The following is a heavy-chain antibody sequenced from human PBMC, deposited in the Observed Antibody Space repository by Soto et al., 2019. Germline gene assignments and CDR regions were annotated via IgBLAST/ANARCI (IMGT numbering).Heavy chain of an antibody. CDR1: GYSFTSYW. CDR2: IDPSDSHT. D-gene: IGHD5-12*01. J-gene: IGHJ6*02. V-gene: IGHV5-10-1*04. Sequence: PGESLKISCKGSGYSFTSYWITWVRQMPGKGLEWMGRIDPSDSHTNYSPSFQGQVTISADKSISTAYLQWSSLQASDTAMYYCARRIVTGGVPPPSGYDSRYYGMDVWGQGTTVTVSS. CDR3: ARRIVTGGVPPPSGYDSRYYGMDV.